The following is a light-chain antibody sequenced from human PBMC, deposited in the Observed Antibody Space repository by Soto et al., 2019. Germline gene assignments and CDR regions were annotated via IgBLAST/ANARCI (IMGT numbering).Light chain of an antibody. V-gene: IGKV3-20*01. CDR2: RAS. CDR1: QSVDRD. Sequence: EIVLTQSPGTLSLSPGETATLSCRASQSVDRDLTWYQQKPGQAPRLLISRASSGATDIPDRFSGSGSGTDFTLTISRLEPEDSAVYYCQQQAISMYTFGQGTKLEIK. CDR3: QQQAISMYT. J-gene: IGKJ2*01.